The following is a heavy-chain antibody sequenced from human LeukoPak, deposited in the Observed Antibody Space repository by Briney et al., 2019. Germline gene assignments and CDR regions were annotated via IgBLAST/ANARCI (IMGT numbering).Heavy chain of an antibody. CDR2: IYYSGST. CDR3: ARVTAAGGKIRFDP. V-gene: IGHV4-59*01. J-gene: IGHJ5*02. D-gene: IGHD6-13*01. CDR1: GGSISSYY. Sequence: PSETLSLTCTVSGGSISSYYWSWIRQPPGKGLEWIGYIYYSGSTNYNPSLNSRVTISVDTSKNQFSLKLSSVTAADTAVYYCARVTAAGGKIRFDPWGQGTLVTVSS.